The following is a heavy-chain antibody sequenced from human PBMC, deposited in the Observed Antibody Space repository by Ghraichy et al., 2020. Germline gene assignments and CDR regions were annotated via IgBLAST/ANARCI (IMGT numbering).Heavy chain of an antibody. J-gene: IGHJ4*02. CDR1: DGSISSYY. Sequence: SETLSLTCTVSDGSISSYYWSWVRQPPGKGLEWIGCIYASGSTSYDPSLKSRVTISLDTSKNQFSLNLNSVTAADTAVYYCARHRRKASISDLDFWGQGTLVTVCS. CDR3: ARHRRKASISDLDF. CDR2: IYASGST. V-gene: IGHV4-4*09.